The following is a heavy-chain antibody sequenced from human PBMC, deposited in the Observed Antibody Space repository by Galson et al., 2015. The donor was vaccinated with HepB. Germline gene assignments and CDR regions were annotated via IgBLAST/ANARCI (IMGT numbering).Heavy chain of an antibody. J-gene: IGHJ4*02. Sequence: TLSLTCAVYGGSFSDYHWNWIRQPPGKGLEWIGEIFHSGITNYNPSLKSRVSMSVDTSKNHFSLKLTSVTVAETAVYCCARGPKGRDYFDYWSQGSLVTVSS. CDR3: ARGPKGRDYFDY. CDR2: IFHSGIT. V-gene: IGHV4-34*12. CDR1: GGSFSDYH.